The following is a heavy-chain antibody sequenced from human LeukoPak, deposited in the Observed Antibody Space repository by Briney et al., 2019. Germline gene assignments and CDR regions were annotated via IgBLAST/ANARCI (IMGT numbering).Heavy chain of an antibody. CDR3: AKVPLVVTAVWYFDL. V-gene: IGHV3-23*01. CDR1: GFTFSSYA. D-gene: IGHD2-21*02. J-gene: IGHJ2*01. CDR2: ISGSGGST. Sequence: GGSLRLSCAASGFTFSSYAMSWVRQAPGKGLEWVSAISGSGGSTYYADSVKGRFTISRDNSKNTLYLQMNSLRAEDTAVYYCAKVPLVVTAVWYFDLWGRGTLVTVSS.